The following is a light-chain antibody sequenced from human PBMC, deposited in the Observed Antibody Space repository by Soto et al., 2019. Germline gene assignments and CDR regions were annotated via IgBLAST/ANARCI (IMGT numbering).Light chain of an antibody. CDR1: QSISSW. V-gene: IGKV1-5*01. CDR3: QQSYSTLWT. CDR2: DAS. Sequence: DIQMTQSASTLSASVGDRVTITCRASQSISSWLAWYQQKPGRAPRLLIYDASSLESGVPSRFSGSGYGTEFTLTISSLQPEDFATYYCQQSYSTLWTFGQGTKVDIK. J-gene: IGKJ1*01.